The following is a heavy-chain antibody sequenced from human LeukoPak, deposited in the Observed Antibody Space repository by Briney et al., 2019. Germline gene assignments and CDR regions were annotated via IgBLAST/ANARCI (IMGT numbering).Heavy chain of an antibody. Sequence: SGPTLVKPTQTLTLTCTFSGFSLSTSGVGVGWIRQPPGKALEWLALIYWDDDKRYSPSLKSRLTITKDTSKNQVVLTMTNMDPVDTATYYCVHSTYGLRGPGAFDIWGQGTMVTVSS. V-gene: IGHV2-5*02. CDR2: IYWDDDK. CDR3: VHSTYGLRGPGAFDI. CDR1: GFSLSTSGVG. D-gene: IGHD4-17*01. J-gene: IGHJ3*02.